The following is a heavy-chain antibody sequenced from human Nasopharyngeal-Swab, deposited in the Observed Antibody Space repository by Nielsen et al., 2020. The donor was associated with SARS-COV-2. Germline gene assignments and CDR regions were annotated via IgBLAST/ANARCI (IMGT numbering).Heavy chain of an antibody. CDR2: IYYSGST. J-gene: IGHJ3*02. CDR3: ARDGYDSSGYYLSAFDI. V-gene: IGHV4-39*07. D-gene: IGHD3-22*01. Sequence: RQAPGKGLEWIGSIYYSGSTNYNPSLKSRVTISVDTSKNQFSLKLSSATAADTAVYYCARDGYDSSGYYLSAFDIWGQGTMVTVPS.